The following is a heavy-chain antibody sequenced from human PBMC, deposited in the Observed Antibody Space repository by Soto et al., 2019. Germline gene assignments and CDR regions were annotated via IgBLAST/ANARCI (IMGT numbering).Heavy chain of an antibody. D-gene: IGHD2-21*02. CDR1: GASIGSGGW. CDR2: IFHDGNT. Sequence: SETLSLTCAVSGASIGSGGWWSWVRQPPGRGLEWSAEIFHDGNTNYSPSLKSRVTISVDKSQNQFSLNVYSVTAADTAVYYCARHEGSTAPDQWGQGTLGTAPQ. V-gene: IGHV4-4*02. J-gene: IGHJ5*02. CDR3: ARHEGSTAPDQ.